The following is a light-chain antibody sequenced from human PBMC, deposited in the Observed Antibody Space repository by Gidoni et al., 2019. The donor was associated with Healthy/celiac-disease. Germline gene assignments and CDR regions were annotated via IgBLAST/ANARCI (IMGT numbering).Light chain of an antibody. Sequence: QSVLTQQPSASGTPGQRVTISCSGSSSNIGSNTVTWYQQLPGTAPKLLIYSNNQRPSGVPDRFSGSKSGTSASLAISGLQSEDEADYYCAAWDDSLNGNVVFGGGTKLTVL. J-gene: IGLJ2*01. CDR2: SNN. CDR3: AAWDDSLNGNVV. CDR1: SSNIGSNT. V-gene: IGLV1-44*01.